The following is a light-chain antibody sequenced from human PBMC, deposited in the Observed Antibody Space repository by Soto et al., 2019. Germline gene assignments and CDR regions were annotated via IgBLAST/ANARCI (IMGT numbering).Light chain of an antibody. CDR2: EVS. V-gene: IGLV2-14*01. CDR1: SSDVGGYKF. Sequence: QSALTQPASVSGSPGQSITISCTGTSSDVGGYKFVSWHQQHPGKAPKLMIYEVSNRPSGVSSRFSGSKSGNTASLTISGLQAEDEADYYCGSYTGSIYVFGTGTKATVL. CDR3: GSYTGSIYV. J-gene: IGLJ1*01.